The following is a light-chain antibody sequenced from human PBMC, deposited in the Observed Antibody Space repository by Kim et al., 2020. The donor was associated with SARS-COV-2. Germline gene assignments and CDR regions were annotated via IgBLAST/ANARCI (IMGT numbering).Light chain of an antibody. J-gene: IGKJ4*01. V-gene: IGKV3-11*01. CDR1: QSVGTL. CDR2: DTF. Sequence: EIIVTQSPATLSLSPGQRATLSCRASQSVGTLLAWYQQKPGQRPSLLIYDTFNRATGIPARFSGSGSGTDFTLTISSLEPEDFAVYYCQQRSQWPLTFGGGTKVDIK. CDR3: QQRSQWPLT.